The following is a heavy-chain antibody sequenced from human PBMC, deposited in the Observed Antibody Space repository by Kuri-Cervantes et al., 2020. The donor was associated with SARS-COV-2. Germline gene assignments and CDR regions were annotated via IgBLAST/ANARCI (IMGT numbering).Heavy chain of an antibody. CDR2: IKSKTDGGTT. CDR3: STIDNSDTDAYDI. J-gene: IGHJ3*02. Sequence: GESLKISCAASGFTFSKAWMNWVRQAPGKGLEWVGRIKSKTDGGTTDYVAPVKGRFTISRDDSKNTVYLQMSSLKTEDTAVYFCSTIDNSDTDAYDIWGQGTMVTVSS. CDR1: GFTFSKAW. D-gene: IGHD3-22*01. V-gene: IGHV3-15*07.